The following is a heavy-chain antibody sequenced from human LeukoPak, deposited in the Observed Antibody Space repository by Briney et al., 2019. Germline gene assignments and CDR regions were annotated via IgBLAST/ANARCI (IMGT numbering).Heavy chain of an antibody. V-gene: IGHV3-23*01. D-gene: IGHD1-1*01. CDR1: GFTFSSYA. CDR2: ISGGGGST. J-gene: IGHJ4*02. CDR3: AKVERLCFDY. Sequence: SGGSLRLSCAASGFTFSSYAMNWVRQAPGKGLEWVSGISGGGGSTYYADSVKGRFTISRDNSKNTLYLQMNSLRAEDTAVYYCAKVERLCFDYWGQGTLVTVSS.